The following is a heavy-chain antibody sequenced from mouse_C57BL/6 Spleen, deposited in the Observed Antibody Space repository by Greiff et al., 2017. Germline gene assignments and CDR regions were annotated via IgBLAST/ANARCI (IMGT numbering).Heavy chain of an antibody. CDR3: AGPAWFAY. CDR1: GFTFRSYA. V-gene: IGHV5-4*03. Sequence: EVKLVESGGGLVKPGASLKLSCAASGFTFRSYAMSWVRQTPEKRLEWVATISDGGSYTYYPDNVKGRFTISRDNAKNNLYLQMSHLKSEDTAMYYCAGPAWFAYWGQGTLVTVSA. J-gene: IGHJ3*01. CDR2: ISDGGSYT.